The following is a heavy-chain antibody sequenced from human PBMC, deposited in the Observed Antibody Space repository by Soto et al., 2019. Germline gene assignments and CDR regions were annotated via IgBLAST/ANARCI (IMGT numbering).Heavy chain of an antibody. V-gene: IGHV4-4*02. D-gene: IGHD3-22*01. CDR3: ARISDSSPGGMDV. CDR1: GGSISSSKW. CDR2: IYYGGST. J-gene: IGHJ6*02. Sequence: QVQLQESGPGLVKPSGTLSLTCAVSGGSISSSKWWTWVRQSPEKGLEWIGKIYYGGSTTYNPSPKSRVTITIDESKNQFSLNLSSVTAADTAVYYCARISDSSPGGMDVWGQGTTVTVSS.